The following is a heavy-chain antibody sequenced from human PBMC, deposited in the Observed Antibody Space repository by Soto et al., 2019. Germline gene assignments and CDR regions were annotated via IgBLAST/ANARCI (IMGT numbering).Heavy chain of an antibody. D-gene: IGHD1-26*01. CDR2: ISYDGSNK. CDR3: AKDEGWELLHPFDY. V-gene: IGHV3-30*18. CDR1: GFTFSSYG. J-gene: IGHJ4*02. Sequence: QVQLVESGGGVVQPGRSLRLSCAASGFTFSSYGMHWVRQAPGKGLEWVAGISYDGSNKYYADSVKGRFTISRDNSKNTLYLQRNSLRAEDTAVYYCAKDEGWELLHPFDYWGQGTLVTVSS.